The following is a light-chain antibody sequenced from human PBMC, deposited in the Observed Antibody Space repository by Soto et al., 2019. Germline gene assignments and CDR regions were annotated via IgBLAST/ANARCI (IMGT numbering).Light chain of an antibody. CDR2: DAS. V-gene: IGKV1-33*01. Sequence: DIQMTQSPSSLSASVGDRVTITCQASQDISNYLNWYQQKPGKAPKLLIYDASNLETGVPSRFSGSGSGTDVTFSISSLQPEDIATYYCQQYDKRSITFGPGTKVDIK. J-gene: IGKJ3*01. CDR3: QQYDKRSIT. CDR1: QDISNY.